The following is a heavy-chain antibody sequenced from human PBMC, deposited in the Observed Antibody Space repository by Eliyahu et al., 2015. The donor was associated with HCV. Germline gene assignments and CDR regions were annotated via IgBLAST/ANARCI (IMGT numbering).Heavy chain of an antibody. D-gene: IGHD6-13*01. CDR2: LSSSSTYI. CDR3: AGDRPLSSSTSPIWLDP. Sequence: EVQLVESGGGLARPGGSLRLSCAASGFTFXSYNMNWVRQAPGKGLGLGPSLSSSSTYIYYADSVKGRFTISRDNAKNSLYLQMNSLRAEDTAVYYCAGDRPLSSSTSPIWLDPWGQGTFVTVSS. V-gene: IGHV3-21*01. CDR1: GFTFXSYN. J-gene: IGHJ5*02.